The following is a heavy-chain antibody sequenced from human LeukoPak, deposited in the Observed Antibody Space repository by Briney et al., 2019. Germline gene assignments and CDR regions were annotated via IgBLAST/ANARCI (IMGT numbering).Heavy chain of an antibody. CDR1: GFTFGSYW. V-gene: IGHV3-7*05. CDR3: ARVICGGDCYSGHWYFDL. Sequence: GGSLRLSCAASGFTFGSYWTGWVRQAPGKGLEGVANINPDGSEKYYVDSVKGRFTISRDNAKNSLYLQMNSLRAEDTAVYYCARVICGGDCYSGHWYFDLWGRGTLVTVSS. D-gene: IGHD2-21*02. J-gene: IGHJ2*01. CDR2: INPDGSEK.